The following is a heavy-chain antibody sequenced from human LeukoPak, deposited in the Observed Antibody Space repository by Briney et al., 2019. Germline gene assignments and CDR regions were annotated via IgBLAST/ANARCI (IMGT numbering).Heavy chain of an antibody. J-gene: IGHJ6*03. D-gene: IGHD3-10*01. CDR1: AASINNYF. Sequence: SETLSLTCTVSAASINNYFWSWMRQPPGKGLEWIGYIYYSGGPNYNPSLKSRATISVDTSKKQVSLKLSSVTAADTAVYYCARGGNYFYYYMDVWGKGTTVTVSS. V-gene: IGHV4-59*01. CDR2: IYYSGGP. CDR3: ARGGNYFYYYMDV.